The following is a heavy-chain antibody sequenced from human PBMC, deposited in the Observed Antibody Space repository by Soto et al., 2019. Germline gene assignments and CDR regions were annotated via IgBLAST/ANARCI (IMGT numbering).Heavy chain of an antibody. CDR1: GFIFSNFG. CDR3: ARDDIPGIAVSTYGMHV. V-gene: IGHV3-33*01. Sequence: PGWNLGLSCAASGFIFSNFGMHWVRQAPGKGLEWVAVIWYDGSNEYYADSVKGRFTISKDNSKSTLYLQMNSLRAEDTAVYYCARDDIPGIAVSTYGMHVRGPALSVT. D-gene: IGHD6-19*01. J-gene: IGHJ6*02. CDR2: IWYDGSNE.